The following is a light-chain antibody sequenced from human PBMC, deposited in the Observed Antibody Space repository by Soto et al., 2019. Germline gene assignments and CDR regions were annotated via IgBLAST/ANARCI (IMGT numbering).Light chain of an antibody. J-gene: IGKJ2*01. CDR2: GAS. CDR3: QQYNSWPPSYT. Sequence: EILVTQSPGTLSVSPGERATLSCRASQSVSSGYLAWYQQKPGQAPRLLIYGASSRATGIPDRFSGSGTGTDFTLTISRLEPEDFAVYYCQQYNSWPPSYTFGQGTKLQIK. CDR1: QSVSSGY. V-gene: IGKV3-20*01.